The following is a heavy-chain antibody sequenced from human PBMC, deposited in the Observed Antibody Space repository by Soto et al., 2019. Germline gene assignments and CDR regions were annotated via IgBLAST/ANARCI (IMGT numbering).Heavy chain of an antibody. CDR3: ARARGAIFGVVIRNWFDP. CDR2: IYHNGST. D-gene: IGHD3-3*01. CDR1: GDSITSANW. V-gene: IGHV4-4*02. Sequence: PSEALSLTCAVSGDSITSANWWSWVRQSPRKGLEWLGEIYHNGSTNYNPSLKSRVAISVDKAKNQFSLKLTSVTAADTAVYYCARARGAIFGVVIRNWFDPWGQGTRVTVS. J-gene: IGHJ5*02.